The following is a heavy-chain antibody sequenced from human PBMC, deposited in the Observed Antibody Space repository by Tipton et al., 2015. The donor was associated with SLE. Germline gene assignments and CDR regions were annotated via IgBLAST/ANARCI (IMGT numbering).Heavy chain of an antibody. CDR3: AKEDFAVVQPGDY. V-gene: IGHV4-39*07. Sequence: TLSLTCTVSGGSISSSSYFWGWIRQPPGKGLEWIGSIYYTGSTYYNPSLKSRVTISVDTSKNQFSLKLNSVTAADTAVYYCAKEDFAVVQPGDYWGQGTLVTVSS. D-gene: IGHD2-15*01. J-gene: IGHJ4*02. CDR2: IYYTGST. CDR1: GGSISSSSYF.